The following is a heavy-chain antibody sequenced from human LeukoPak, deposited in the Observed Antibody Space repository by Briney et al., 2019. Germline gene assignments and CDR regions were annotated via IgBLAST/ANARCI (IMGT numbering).Heavy chain of an antibody. CDR2: INPGGSSI. Sequence: PGGSLRLSCAASGFTFSSYWMHWARQVPGKGLVWVSRINPGGSSIAYADSVKGRFTISRDNAKNTLYLQMDSPRAEDTAVYYCARSNQADDYWGQGTLVTVSS. CDR1: GFTFSSYW. CDR3: ARSNQADDY. V-gene: IGHV3-74*01. D-gene: IGHD1-14*01. J-gene: IGHJ4*02.